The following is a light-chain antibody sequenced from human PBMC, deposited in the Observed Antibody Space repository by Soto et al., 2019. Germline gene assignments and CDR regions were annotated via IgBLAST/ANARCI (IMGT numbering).Light chain of an antibody. J-gene: IGKJ1*01. CDR1: QSITNNY. CDR2: GAS. Sequence: EIVLTQSPGTLSLSPGERATLSCRSSQSITNNYLAWYQQKPGRAHRLLIYGASSRATGIPDRFSGSGSGTDFTLTISRLEPEDFAVYYCQQYGSSPWPFGQGTKVDIK. CDR3: QQYGSSPWP. V-gene: IGKV3-20*01.